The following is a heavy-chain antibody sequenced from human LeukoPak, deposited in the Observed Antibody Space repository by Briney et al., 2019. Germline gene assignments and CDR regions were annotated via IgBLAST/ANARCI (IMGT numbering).Heavy chain of an antibody. V-gene: IGHV1-46*01. CDR1: GFTFTSYY. CDR2: INPSGSYT. D-gene: IGHD3-22*01. Sequence: ASVKVSCKASGFTFTSYYMHWVRQAPGQGLEWMGIINPSGSYTSYAQKFQGRVTMTRDTSTTTVYMELSSLRSEDTAVYYCATYYYDSTGYYYALRDWGQGTLVTVSS. J-gene: IGHJ4*02. CDR3: ATYYYDSTGYYYALRD.